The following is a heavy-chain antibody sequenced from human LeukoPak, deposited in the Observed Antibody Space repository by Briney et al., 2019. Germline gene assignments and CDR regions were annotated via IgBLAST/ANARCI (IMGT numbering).Heavy chain of an antibody. Sequence: MNDDSSDIHYAGSVRVRFTISRDDARKTLYLQLSSLRVEDTAVYYCARDTFQPGLIDSWGQGTLVTVSS. CDR2: MNDDSSDI. D-gene: IGHD2-2*01. CDR3: ARDTFQPGLIDS. J-gene: IGHJ4*02. V-gene: IGHV3-21*01.